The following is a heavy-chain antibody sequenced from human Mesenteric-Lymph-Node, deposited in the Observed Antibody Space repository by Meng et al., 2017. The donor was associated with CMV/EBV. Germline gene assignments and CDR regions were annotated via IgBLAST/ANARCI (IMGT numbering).Heavy chain of an antibody. D-gene: IGHD2-8*02. CDR2: INPNSGGT. J-gene: IGHJ4*02. V-gene: IGHV1-2*02. CDR3: ARDWGTDQPPFCFDY. CDR1: GYTFTGYY. Sequence: ASVKVSCKASGYTFTGYYMHWVRQAPGQGLEWMGWINPNSGGTNYAQKFQGRVTMTRDTSITTAYMELSSLGSDDTAVYYCARDWGTDQPPFCFDYWGQGTPVTVSS.